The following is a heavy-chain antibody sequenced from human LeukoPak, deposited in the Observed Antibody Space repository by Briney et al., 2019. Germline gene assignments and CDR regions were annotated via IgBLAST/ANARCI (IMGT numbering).Heavy chain of an antibody. CDR1: GGSINTYY. D-gene: IGHD5-12*01. V-gene: IGHV4-59*01. Sequence: SETLSLTCTVSGGSINTYYWTWIRQPPGKGLECIGYIFYSGSTNYNPSFKSRVSISVDTSKSQFSLKMSSVTAADTAVYYCARYSGYESYNWFGPWGQGTLVTVSS. CDR3: ARYSGYESYNWFGP. CDR2: IFYSGST. J-gene: IGHJ5*02.